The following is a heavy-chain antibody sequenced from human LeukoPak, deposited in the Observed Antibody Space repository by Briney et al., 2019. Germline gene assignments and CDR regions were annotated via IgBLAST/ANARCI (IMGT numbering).Heavy chain of an antibody. CDR3: ARAPYDY. Sequence: SLRLSCAASGFTFGSYAMHWVRQAPGKGLEWVAVISYDGSNKYYADSVKGRFTISRDNSKNTLYLQMNSLRAEDTAVYYCARAPYDYWGQGTLVTVSS. CDR2: ISYDGSNK. CDR1: GFTFGSYA. V-gene: IGHV3-30-3*01. J-gene: IGHJ4*02.